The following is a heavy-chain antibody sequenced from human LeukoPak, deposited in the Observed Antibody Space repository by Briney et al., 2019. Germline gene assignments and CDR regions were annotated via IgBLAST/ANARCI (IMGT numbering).Heavy chain of an antibody. CDR2: IYYSGSS. J-gene: IGHJ4*02. CDR1: GGSISSYF. V-gene: IGHV4-59*01. Sequence: SETLSLTCTVSGGSISSYFWSWIRQPPGKGLEWIGHIYYSGSSNYNPSLKSRVRVSVDMSTNQFSLKLSSVTAADTAVYDCAATMVRGVQTHFDYWGQGTLVTVSP. D-gene: IGHD3-10*01. CDR3: AATMVRGVQTHFDY.